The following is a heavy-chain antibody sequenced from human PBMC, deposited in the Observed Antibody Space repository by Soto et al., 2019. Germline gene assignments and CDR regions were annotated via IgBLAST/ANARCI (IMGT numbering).Heavy chain of an antibody. CDR3: AREPYGDYDYGMDV. CDR2: ISSSSSYI. CDR1: GFTFSGYS. J-gene: IGHJ6*02. V-gene: IGHV3-21*01. D-gene: IGHD4-17*01. Sequence: EVQLVESGGGLVKPGGSLRLSCAASGFTFSGYSMNWVRQAPGKGLEWVSSISSSSSYIYYADSVKGRFTISRDNAKNSLYLQMNSLRAEDTAVYYCAREPYGDYDYGMDVWGQGTTVTVSS.